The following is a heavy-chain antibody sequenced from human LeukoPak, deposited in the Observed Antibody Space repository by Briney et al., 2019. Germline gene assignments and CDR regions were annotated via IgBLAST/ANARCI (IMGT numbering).Heavy chain of an antibody. CDR3: TTNPYGYSSGWYGDYYYYGMDV. Sequence: SGGSLRLSCAASGFTFSGSAMHGVRQASGKGLEWVGRIRSKANSYATAYAASVKGRFTISRDDSKNTAYLQMNSLKTEDTAVYYCTTNPYGYSSGWYGDYYYYGMDVWGQGTTVTVSS. J-gene: IGHJ6*02. CDR2: IRSKANSYAT. V-gene: IGHV3-73*01. CDR1: GFTFSGSA. D-gene: IGHD6-19*01.